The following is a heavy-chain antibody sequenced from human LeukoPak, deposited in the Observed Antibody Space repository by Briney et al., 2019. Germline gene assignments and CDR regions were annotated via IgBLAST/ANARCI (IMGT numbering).Heavy chain of an antibody. CDR1: GFTFSSYA. CDR2: ISGSGGST. CDR3: AHISSSWPDY. V-gene: IGHV3-23*01. Sequence: PGGSLRLSCAACGFTFSSYAMSSVRQAPGKGLEWVSAISGSGGSTYYADSVKGRFTISRDNSKNRLYLQMNSLRAEDMAVYYCAHISSSWPDYWGQGTLVTVSS. D-gene: IGHD6-13*01. J-gene: IGHJ4*02.